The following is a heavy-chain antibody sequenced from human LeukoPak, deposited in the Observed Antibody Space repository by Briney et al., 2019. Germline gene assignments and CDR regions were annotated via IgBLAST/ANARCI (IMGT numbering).Heavy chain of an antibody. D-gene: IGHD5-12*01. CDR1: GVSISSYD. V-gene: IGHV4-59*08. CDR3: ATRNGLSGVVDY. J-gene: IGHJ4*02. CDR2: IYYSGST. Sequence: SGALCLTCAVSGVSISSYDLSWIRQPPGKGLEWIGYIYYSGSTNYNPSLKRRVTISADTFKNQLSLKLSTVTAADTAVYYCATRNGLSGVVDYWGQGTLVTVSS.